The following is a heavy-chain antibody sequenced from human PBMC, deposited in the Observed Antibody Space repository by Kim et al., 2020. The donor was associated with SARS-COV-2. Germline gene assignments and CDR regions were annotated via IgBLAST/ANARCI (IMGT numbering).Heavy chain of an antibody. J-gene: IGHJ4*02. CDR3: NIHYVDNPALPRDY. CDR2: IRSQTDGGIA. V-gene: IGHV3-15*01. D-gene: IGHD3-10*02. CDR1: GFNFKNAW. Sequence: GGSLRLSCAASGFNFKNAWMNWVRLAPGKGLEWVGHIRSQTDGGIADYGTPVKGRYSISRDDSKNTLYLQITGLRSEDTGMYYCNIHYVDNPALPRDYWGPGTLVSVST.